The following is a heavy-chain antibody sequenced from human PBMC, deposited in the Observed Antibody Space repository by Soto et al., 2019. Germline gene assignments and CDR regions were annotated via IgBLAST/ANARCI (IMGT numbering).Heavy chain of an antibody. D-gene: IGHD5-12*01. J-gene: IGHJ3*02. Sequence: SETLSLTCTVSGGSISSYYWSWIRQPPGKGLEWIGYIYYSGSTNYNPCLKSRVTISVDTSKNQFSLKLSYVTAADTAVYYCARDLPGREGYVNDTFDIWGQGTMVTVSS. V-gene: IGHV4-59*01. CDR1: GGSISSYY. CDR2: IYYSGST. CDR3: ARDLPGREGYVNDTFDI.